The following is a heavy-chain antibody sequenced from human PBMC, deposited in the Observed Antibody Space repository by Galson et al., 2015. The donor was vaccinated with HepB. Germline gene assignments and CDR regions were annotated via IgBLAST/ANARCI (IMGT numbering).Heavy chain of an antibody. CDR1: GFTFSSYS. Sequence: SLRLSCAASGFTFSSYSMNWVRQAPGKGLEWVSYISSSSSYIYYADSVKGRFTISRDNAKNSLYLQMNSLRAEDTAVYYCARDSDYGDDYVGPGDAFDIWGKGTMVIVSS. CDR2: ISSSSSYI. D-gene: IGHD4-17*01. J-gene: IGHJ3*02. V-gene: IGHV3-21*01. CDR3: ARDSDYGDDYVGPGDAFDI.